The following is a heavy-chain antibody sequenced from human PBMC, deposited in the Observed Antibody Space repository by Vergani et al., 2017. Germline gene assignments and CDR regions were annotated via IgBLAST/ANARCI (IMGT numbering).Heavy chain of an antibody. CDR2: IRYDGSSE. J-gene: IGHJ6*02. V-gene: IGHV3-30*02. CDR3: ANSVIAGNVGVAYFGMDV. Sequence: VQLVESGGGVVQPGRSLRLSCAGSGFTLSSHAMHWVRQAPGKGLEWVSFIRYDGSSEYYGDSVKGRFTISRDKSQNTVNLQMNSLRTEDTAVYFCANSVIAGNVGVAYFGMDVWGRGTTVTVSS. CDR1: GFTLSSHA. D-gene: IGHD2/OR15-2a*01.